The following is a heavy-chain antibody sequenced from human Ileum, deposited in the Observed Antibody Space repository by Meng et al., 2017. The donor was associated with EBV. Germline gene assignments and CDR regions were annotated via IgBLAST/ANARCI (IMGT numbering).Heavy chain of an antibody. CDR2: IYHSGST. CDR3: ARVGQWLPIDY. V-gene: IGHV4-4*02. Sequence: VHLQDSGPGLVEPSGTLSLTCAVSVGSISSSNWWSWVRQPPGKGLEWIGEIYHSGSTNYNPSPKSRVTISVDKSKNQFSLNLSSVTAADTAVYYCARVGQWLPIDYWGQGTLVTVSS. CDR1: VGSISSSNW. D-gene: IGHD6-19*01. J-gene: IGHJ4*02.